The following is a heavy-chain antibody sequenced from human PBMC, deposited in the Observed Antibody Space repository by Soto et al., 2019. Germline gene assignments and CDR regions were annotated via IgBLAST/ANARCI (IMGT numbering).Heavy chain of an antibody. D-gene: IGHD7-27*01. V-gene: IGHV3-48*04. CDR2: ISSSSSTI. Sequence: GGSLRLSCAASGFTFSSYSMNWVRQAPGKGLEWVSYISSSSSTIYYADSVKGRFTISRDNAKNSLYLQMNSLSAEDTAVYYCARDLAGDPRPGDFDIWGQGTMVTVSS. CDR1: GFTFSSYS. J-gene: IGHJ3*02. CDR3: ARDLAGDPRPGDFDI.